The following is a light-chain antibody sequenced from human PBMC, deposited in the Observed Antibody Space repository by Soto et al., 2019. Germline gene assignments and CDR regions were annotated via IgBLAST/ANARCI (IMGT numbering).Light chain of an antibody. Sequence: QSVLTQPPSASGTPGQRVTISCSGSSSNIGSTTVNWYQHLPGTAPKLLIYSDNQRPSGVPDRFSGSKSGTSASLAISGLRSEDEADYYCAVWDDSLNGWVFGGGTQLTVL. J-gene: IGLJ3*02. CDR3: AVWDDSLNGWV. CDR2: SDN. CDR1: SSNIGSTT. V-gene: IGLV1-44*01.